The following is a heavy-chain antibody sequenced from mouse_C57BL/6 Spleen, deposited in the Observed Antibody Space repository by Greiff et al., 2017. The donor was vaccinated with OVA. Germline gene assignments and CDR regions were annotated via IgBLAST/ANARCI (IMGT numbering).Heavy chain of an antibody. Sequence: EVKVVESGGGLVKPGGSLKLSCAASGFTFSDYGMHWVRQAPEKGLEWVAYISSGSSTIYYADTVKGRFTISRDNAKNPLFLQMTSLRSEDTAMYYCARRDRGDAMDYWGQGTAVTVSS. V-gene: IGHV5-17*01. CDR3: ARRDRGDAMDY. D-gene: IGHD3-2*01. CDR2: ISSGSSTI. J-gene: IGHJ4*01. CDR1: GFTFSDYG.